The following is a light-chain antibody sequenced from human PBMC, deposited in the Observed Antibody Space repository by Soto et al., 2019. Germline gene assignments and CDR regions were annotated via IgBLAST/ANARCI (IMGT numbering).Light chain of an antibody. CDR3: QVWDSSSDHPVV. CDR1: NIGSKS. CDR2: YDS. V-gene: IGLV3-21*04. Sequence: SYELTQPPSVSVAPGKTARITCGGNNIGSKSVHWYQQKPGQAPVLVIYYDSDRPSGIPERFSRSNSGNTATLTISRVEAGDEADYYCQVWDSSSDHPVVFGGGTKLTVL. J-gene: IGLJ2*01.